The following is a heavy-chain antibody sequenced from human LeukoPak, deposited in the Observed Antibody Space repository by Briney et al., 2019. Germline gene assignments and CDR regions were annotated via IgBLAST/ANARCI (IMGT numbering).Heavy chain of an antibody. J-gene: IGHJ4*02. Sequence: GGSLRLSCAASGFTVSSNYMSWVRQAPGKGLEWVSIIYSGGSTYYADSVKGRFTISRDNAKNSLYLQMNSLRAEDTAVYYCASSFDYDSSFDYWGQGTLVTVSS. CDR3: ASSFDYDSSFDY. CDR1: GFTVSSNY. V-gene: IGHV3-53*01. CDR2: IYSGGST. D-gene: IGHD3-22*01.